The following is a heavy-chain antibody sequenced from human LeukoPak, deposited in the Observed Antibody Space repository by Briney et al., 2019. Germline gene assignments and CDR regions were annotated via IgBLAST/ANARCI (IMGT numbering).Heavy chain of an antibody. D-gene: IGHD2-2*01. CDR1: GYTLTRNG. CDR3: AGSLGYCTSNFCYLKY. CDR2: VSAYNGHT. Sequence: ASVKVSCKASGYTLTRNGISWVRQAPGQGLEWMGWVSAYNGHTNYAQHLQGRVTMTTDTSTNTAYMELRSLRSDDTAVYYCAGSLGYCTSNFCYLKYWGQGTLVTVSS. J-gene: IGHJ4*02. V-gene: IGHV1-18*01.